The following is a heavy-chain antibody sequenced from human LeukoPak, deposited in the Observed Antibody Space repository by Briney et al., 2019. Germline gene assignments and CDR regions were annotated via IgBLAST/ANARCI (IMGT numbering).Heavy chain of an antibody. CDR3: ATARGYSSSIFDP. CDR2: IYYSGST. CDR1: GGSISSYY. D-gene: IGHD6-13*01. V-gene: IGHV4-59*08. Sequence: PSETLSLTCTVSGGSISSYYWSWIRQPPGKGLEWIGYIYYSGSTNYNPSLKSRVTISVDTSKNQFSLQLSAVTAADTAVYYCATARGYSSSIFDPWGQGTLVTVSS. J-gene: IGHJ5*02.